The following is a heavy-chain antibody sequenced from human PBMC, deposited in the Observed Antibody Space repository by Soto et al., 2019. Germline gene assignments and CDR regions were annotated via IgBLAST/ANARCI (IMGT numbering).Heavy chain of an antibody. CDR2: IYYSGGT. CDR1: GGSISSSSYY. V-gene: IGHV4-39*01. CDR3: ARGLAGGTIFGVVIISELDWFDP. D-gene: IGHD3-3*01. Sequence: SETLSLTCTVSGGSISSSSYYWGWIRQPPGKGLEWIGSIYYSGGTYYNPSLKSRVTISVDTSKNQFSLKLSSVTAADTAVYYCARGLAGGTIFGVVIISELDWFDPWGQGTLVTVSS. J-gene: IGHJ5*02.